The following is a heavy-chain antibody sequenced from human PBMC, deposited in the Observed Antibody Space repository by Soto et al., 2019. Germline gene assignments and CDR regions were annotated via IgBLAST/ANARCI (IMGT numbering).Heavy chain of an antibody. CDR2: IWYDGSNK. D-gene: IGHD1-1*01. J-gene: IGHJ6*02. Sequence: QVQLVESGGGVVQPGRSLRLSCAASGFTFSSYGMHWVRQAPGKGLEWVAVIWYDGSNKYYADSVKGRFTISRDNSKNTLYLQMNSLRAEDTAVYYCARKGERYGMDVWGQGTTVTVSS. CDR1: GFTFSSYG. CDR3: ARKGERYGMDV. V-gene: IGHV3-33*01.